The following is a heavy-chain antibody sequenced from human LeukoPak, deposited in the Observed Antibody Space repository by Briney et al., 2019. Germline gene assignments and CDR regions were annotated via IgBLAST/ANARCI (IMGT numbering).Heavy chain of an antibody. J-gene: IGHJ4*02. D-gene: IGHD4-11*01. CDR1: GYTFTDYY. CDR3: AREGGDYSNGAVDY. Sequence: ASVKVSCKASGYTFTDYYMHWVRQAPGQGLEWMGWINPNSGGTNYAQKFQGRVTMTRDTSISTAYMELSRLRSDDTAVYYCAREGGDYSNGAVDYWGQGTLVTVSS. CDR2: INPNSGGT. V-gene: IGHV1-2*02.